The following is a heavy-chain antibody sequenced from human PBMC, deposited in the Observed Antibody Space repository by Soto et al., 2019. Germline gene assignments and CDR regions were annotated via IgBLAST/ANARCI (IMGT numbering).Heavy chain of an antibody. J-gene: IGHJ4*02. Sequence: GGSLRLSCSASGFTFNTHGMHWVRQSPGKGLEWVSYISYSGNKYYADSVQGRFTISRDDSKNTVFLQINSLRTEDTAVYYCTKQHLDGSGWTVDYWGQGPSVTVSS. CDR2: ISYSGNK. CDR3: TKQHLDGSGWTVDY. CDR1: GFTFNTHG. D-gene: IGHD6-19*01. V-gene: IGHV3-30*02.